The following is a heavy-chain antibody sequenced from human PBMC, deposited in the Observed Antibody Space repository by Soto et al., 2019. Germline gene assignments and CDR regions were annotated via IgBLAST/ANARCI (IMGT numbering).Heavy chain of an antibody. Sequence: GGSLRLSCAASGFTVSSNYMSWVRQAPGKGLEWVSVIYSGGSTYYADSVKGRFTISRDNSKNTLYLQMNSLRAEDTAVYYCEREHRAMITFGGVIDRDAFDIWGQGTMVTVSS. CDR3: EREHRAMITFGGVIDRDAFDI. J-gene: IGHJ3*02. V-gene: IGHV3-66*01. CDR2: IYSGGST. CDR1: GFTVSSNY. D-gene: IGHD3-16*02.